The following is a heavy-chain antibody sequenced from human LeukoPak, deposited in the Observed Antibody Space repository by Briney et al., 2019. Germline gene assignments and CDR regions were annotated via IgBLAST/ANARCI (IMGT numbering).Heavy chain of an antibody. V-gene: IGHV3-74*01. Sequence: GGSLRLSCAASGFTFSTYWMHWVPQTPGKGLVWVSLINSDGSSTNYADSVKGRFTISRDNAKNTLYLQMNSLRAEDTAVYYCATDVPATTIFGYWGQGTLVTVSS. D-gene: IGHD1-26*01. CDR2: INSDGSST. CDR3: ATDVPATTIFGY. CDR1: GFTFSTYW. J-gene: IGHJ4*02.